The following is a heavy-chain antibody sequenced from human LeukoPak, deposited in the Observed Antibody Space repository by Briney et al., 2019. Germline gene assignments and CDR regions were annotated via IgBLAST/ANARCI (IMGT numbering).Heavy chain of an antibody. V-gene: IGHV4-39*02. CDR1: AGSISSSDYY. CDR2: ISYSGNT. J-gene: IGHJ6*03. CDR3: MDV. Sequence: SETLSLTCTVSAGSISSSDYYWGWIRQSPGKGLEWIGRISYSGNTYYNPSLKSRVTISVDTPKNHSSLRLSSVTAADTAVYYYMDVWGEGTTVAVSS.